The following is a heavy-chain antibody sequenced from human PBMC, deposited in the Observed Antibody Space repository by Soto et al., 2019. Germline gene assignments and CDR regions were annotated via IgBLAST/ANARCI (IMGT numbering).Heavy chain of an antibody. CDR3: ARGYGYYYDMDV. V-gene: IGHV3-21*01. J-gene: IGHJ6*02. CDR2: ISSSSSYI. Sequence: EVPLVESGGGLVKPGGSLRLSCAASGFNFSSYSMNWVRQAPGKGLEWVSSISSSSSYIYYADSLKGRFTISRDNAKNTLYLQMNSLRAEDTAVYYCARGYGYYYDMDVWGQGTTVTVSS. D-gene: IGHD1-1*01. CDR1: GFNFSSYS.